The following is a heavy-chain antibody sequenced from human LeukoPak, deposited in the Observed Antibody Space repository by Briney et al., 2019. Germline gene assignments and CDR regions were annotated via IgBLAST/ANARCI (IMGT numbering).Heavy chain of an antibody. D-gene: IGHD6-13*01. J-gene: IGHJ6*03. Sequence: GGSLRLSCAASGFTFSSYWMHWVRQAPGKGLVWVSRINSDGSSSSYADSVKGRFTISRDNAKNTLYLQMNSLRAEDTAVYYCARVGHSSSWDYYYYYYMDVWGKGTTVTISS. V-gene: IGHV3-74*01. CDR2: INSDGSSS. CDR3: ARVGHSSSWDYYYYYYMDV. CDR1: GFTFSSYW.